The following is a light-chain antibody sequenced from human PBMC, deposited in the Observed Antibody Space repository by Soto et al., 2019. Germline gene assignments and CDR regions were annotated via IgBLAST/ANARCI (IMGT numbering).Light chain of an antibody. V-gene: IGKV3-11*01. CDR1: QTLANY. Sequence: EVVLTQSPATLSLSPGERATLSCRASQTLANYLAWYQQRPGQAPRLLIYDASNRATGIPARFSGSGSGTDFPLTISSLEPEDSAVYYCQQRSASYTFGQGTTLEIK. J-gene: IGKJ2*01. CDR3: QQRSASYT. CDR2: DAS.